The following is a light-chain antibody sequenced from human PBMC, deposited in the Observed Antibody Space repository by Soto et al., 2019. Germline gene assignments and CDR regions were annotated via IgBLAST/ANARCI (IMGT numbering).Light chain of an antibody. J-gene: IGKJ2*01. CDR2: GAS. V-gene: IGKV3-20*01. Sequence: EIVLTQSPGTVSLSPGERATLSCRASQSVSSRTLAWYRQKPGQAPSLLIFGASNRPTGIPDRFSGSGSGTDFTLTISRLEPEDCAVYYCLRYGDSPPAYTFGQGTKLEIK. CDR3: LRYGDSPPAYT. CDR1: QSVSSRT.